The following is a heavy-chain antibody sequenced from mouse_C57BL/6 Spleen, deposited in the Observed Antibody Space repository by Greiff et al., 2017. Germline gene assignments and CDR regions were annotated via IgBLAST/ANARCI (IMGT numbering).Heavy chain of an antibody. Sequence: QVQLQQPGAELVKPGASVKLSCKASGYTFTSYWMPWVKQRPGQGLEWIGEIDPSDSCTNYNQKFKGKATLTVDTSSSTAYMQLSSLTSEDSAVYNCAKTGTRRYDVGYRGQGTTLTVS. CDR3: AKTGTRRYDVGY. D-gene: IGHD2-14*01. J-gene: IGHJ2*01. CDR2: IDPSDSCT. CDR1: GYTFTSYW. V-gene: IGHV1-50*01.